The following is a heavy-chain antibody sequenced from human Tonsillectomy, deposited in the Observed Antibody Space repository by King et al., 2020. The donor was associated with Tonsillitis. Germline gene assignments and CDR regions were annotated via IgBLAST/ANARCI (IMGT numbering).Heavy chain of an antibody. CDR2: ISYDGSNK. Sequence: VQLVESGGGVVQPGRSLRLSCAASGFTFSNYGMHWVRQAPGKGLEWVAIISYDGSNKYYADSVKGRFTISRDNSKNTLYLQMNSLRAEDTAVYYCAKDATAAGYYFDYWGQGTLVTVSS. D-gene: IGHD2-15*01. V-gene: IGHV3-30*18. CDR1: GFTFSNYG. J-gene: IGHJ4*02. CDR3: AKDATAAGYYFDY.